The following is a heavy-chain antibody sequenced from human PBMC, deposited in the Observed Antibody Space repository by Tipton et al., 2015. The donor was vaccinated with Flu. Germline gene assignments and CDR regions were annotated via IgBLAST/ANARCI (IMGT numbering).Heavy chain of an antibody. V-gene: IGHV4-61*08. D-gene: IGHD4-11*01. CDR2: LHYSEAP. CDR1: RGSVSTDDHH. J-gene: IGHJ5*01. CDR3: ARRDYSNYVAEPKSWFDS. Sequence: TLSLTCTVSRGSVSTDDHHWTWIRQAPGKGLEWIAHLHYSEAPTYNPPLGSRVTVSLDQSKNQFSLNLRSVTAADPAVYYCARRDYSNYVAEPKSWFDSRGQGALLSVSS.